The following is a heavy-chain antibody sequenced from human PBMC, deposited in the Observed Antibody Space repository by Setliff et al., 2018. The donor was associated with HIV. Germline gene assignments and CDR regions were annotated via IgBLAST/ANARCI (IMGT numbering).Heavy chain of an antibody. CDR3: ARYDSSGYYPSNYYYGMDV. CDR1: GYSFISYG. J-gene: IGHJ6*02. Sequence: GASVKVSCKASGYSFISYGITWVRQAPGQGLEWMGWISGYNGNTGYAQKLQGRVTMTTDTSTSTVYMELRSLRSDDTAVYYCARYDSSGYYPSNYYYGMDVWGQGTTVTVSS. D-gene: IGHD3-22*01. V-gene: IGHV1-18*01. CDR2: ISGYNGNT.